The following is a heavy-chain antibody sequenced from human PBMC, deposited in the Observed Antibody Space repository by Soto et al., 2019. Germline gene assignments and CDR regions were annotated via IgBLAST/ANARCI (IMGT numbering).Heavy chain of an antibody. J-gene: IGHJ4*02. V-gene: IGHV2-5*02. CDR1: GFSLITSGVG. Sequence: QITLKEAGPTLVKPTQTLTLTCSFSGFSLITSGVGVGWIRQPPGKALEWLALIYWDVDKGYSTSLKSRLTTPQDPSKNQVVLTMTNMDPVDTATCYCAHTMAPRIFDYWGQGPLVTVSS. CDR2: IYWDVDK. CDR3: AHTMAPRIFDY.